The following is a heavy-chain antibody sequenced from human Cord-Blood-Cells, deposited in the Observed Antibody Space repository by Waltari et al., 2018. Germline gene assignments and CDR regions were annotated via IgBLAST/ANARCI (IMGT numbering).Heavy chain of an antibody. D-gene: IGHD6-6*01. CDR2: INHSGST. CDR3: ARFRAARPMDY. V-gene: IGHV4-34*01. CDR1: GGSFSGYY. Sequence: QVQLQQWGAGLLKPSETLSLTCAVYGGSFSGYYWSWIRQPPGKGLEWIGEINHSGSTNDNPSLKSRVTISVDTSKNQFSLKLSSVTAADTAVYYCARFRAARPMDYWGQGTLVTVSS. J-gene: IGHJ4*02.